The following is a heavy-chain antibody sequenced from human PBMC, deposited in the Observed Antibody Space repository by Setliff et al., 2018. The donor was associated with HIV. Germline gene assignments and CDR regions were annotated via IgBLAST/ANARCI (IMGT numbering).Heavy chain of an antibody. V-gene: IGHV1-18*01. D-gene: IGHD3-10*02. CDR1: GYTFNSYG. CDR2: IDTYNGNT. CDR3: ARGVSLAYPYVSDASYYFDF. Sequence: ASVKVSCKASGYTFNSYGISWVRQAPGLGPEWVGWIDTYNGNTNYAQRLQGRVTLTTDTSTSTAYMEMRSLRFDDTAVYFCARGVSLAYPYVSDASYYFDFWGQGTLVTVSS. J-gene: IGHJ4*01.